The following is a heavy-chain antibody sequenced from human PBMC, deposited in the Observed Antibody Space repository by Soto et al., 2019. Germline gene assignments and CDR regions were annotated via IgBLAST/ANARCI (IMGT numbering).Heavy chain of an antibody. CDR2: ISSSSSTI. J-gene: IGHJ3*02. CDR1: GFTFSSYR. V-gene: IGHV3-48*02. Sequence: GGSLRLSCAASGFTFSSYRMNWVRQAPGKGLEWVSYISSSSSTIYYADSVKGRFTISRDNAKNSLYLQMNSLRDEDTAVYYCARDPFYYDSSQGAFDIWGQGTMVTVSS. CDR3: ARDPFYYDSSQGAFDI. D-gene: IGHD3-22*01.